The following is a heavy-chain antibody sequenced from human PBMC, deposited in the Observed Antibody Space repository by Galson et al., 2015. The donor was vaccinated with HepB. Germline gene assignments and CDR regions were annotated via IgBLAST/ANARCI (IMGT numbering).Heavy chain of an antibody. Sequence: SLRLSCAASGFTFSNAWMNWVRQAPGKGLEWVGHIKSKTDGGTTDYAGPGKGRFTISREVSKNTLDLQINSLGTEDTAVYYCATQDYGDYYFDYWGQGTLVTVSS. D-gene: IGHD4-17*01. CDR1: GFTFSNAW. J-gene: IGHJ4*02. CDR2: IKSKTDGGTT. V-gene: IGHV3-15*07. CDR3: ATQDYGDYYFDY.